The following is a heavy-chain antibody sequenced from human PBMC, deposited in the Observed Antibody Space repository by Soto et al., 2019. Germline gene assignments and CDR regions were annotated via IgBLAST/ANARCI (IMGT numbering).Heavy chain of an antibody. D-gene: IGHD4-17*01. V-gene: IGHV1-69*13. CDR2: IIPIFGTA. Sequence: RASVKVSCKASGGTFSSYAISWVRQAPGQGLEWMGGIIPIFGTANYAQKFQGRVTITADESTSTAYMELSSLRSEDTAVYYCASGSAVTNLGYWGQGTLVTVSS. J-gene: IGHJ4*02. CDR3: ASGSAVTNLGY. CDR1: GGTFSSYA.